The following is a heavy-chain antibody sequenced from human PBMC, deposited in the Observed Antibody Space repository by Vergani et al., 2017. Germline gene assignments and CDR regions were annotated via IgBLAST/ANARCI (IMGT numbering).Heavy chain of an antibody. CDR2: IIPIFGTA. CDR1: GGTFSRYA. CDR3: ARERGYYYDSSGYGTDY. V-gene: IGHV1-69*18. J-gene: IGHJ4*02. Sequence: QVQLVQSGAEVKKPGASVKVSCKASGGTFSRYAISWVRQAPGQGLEWMGSIIPIFGTANYAQKFQGRVTITADESTSTAYMELSSLRSEDTAVYYCARERGYYYDSSGYGTDYWGQGTLVTVSS. D-gene: IGHD3-22*01.